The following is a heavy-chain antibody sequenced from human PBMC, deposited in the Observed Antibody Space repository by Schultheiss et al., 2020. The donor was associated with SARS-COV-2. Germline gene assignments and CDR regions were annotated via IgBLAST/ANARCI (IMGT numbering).Heavy chain of an antibody. CDR3: AKDLLLGTFDY. CDR1: GFTFSGSA. V-gene: IGHV3-73*01. CDR2: IRSKANSYAT. D-gene: IGHD7-27*01. J-gene: IGHJ4*02. Sequence: GGSLRLSCAASGFTFSGSAMHWVRQASGKGLEWVGRIRSKANSYATAYAASVKGRFTISRDDSKNTAYLQMNSLKTEDTAVYYCAKDLLLGTFDYWGQGTLVTVS.